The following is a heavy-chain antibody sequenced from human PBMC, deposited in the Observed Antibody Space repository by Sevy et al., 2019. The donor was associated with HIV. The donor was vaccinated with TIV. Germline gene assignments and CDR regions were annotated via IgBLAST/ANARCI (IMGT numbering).Heavy chain of an antibody. CDR2: ISTSGGST. J-gene: IGHJ6*02. CDR3: AKEYSNRKYYYSLDV. V-gene: IGHV3-23*01. Sequence: GGSLRLSCAASGFTFSNAWMNWVRQAPGKGLEWVSSISTSGGSTYYADSVKGRFTISRDNSKNTLYLQMNSLRAEDTAVYYCAKEYSNRKYYYSLDVWGQGTTVTVSS. D-gene: IGHD6-13*01. CDR1: GFTFSNAW.